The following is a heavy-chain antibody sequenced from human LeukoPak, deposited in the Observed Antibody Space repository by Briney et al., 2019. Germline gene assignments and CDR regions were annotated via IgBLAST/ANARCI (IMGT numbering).Heavy chain of an antibody. Sequence: SETLSLTCAVSGYSISSGYYWGWIRQPPGKGLEWTGSIYHSGSTYYNPSLKSRVTISVDTSKNQFSLKLSSVTAADTAVYYCARHYGPGSGSSIEFDYWGQGTLVTVSS. J-gene: IGHJ4*02. CDR2: IYHSGST. CDR1: GYSISSGYY. V-gene: IGHV4-38-2*01. D-gene: IGHD3-10*01. CDR3: ARHYGPGSGSSIEFDY.